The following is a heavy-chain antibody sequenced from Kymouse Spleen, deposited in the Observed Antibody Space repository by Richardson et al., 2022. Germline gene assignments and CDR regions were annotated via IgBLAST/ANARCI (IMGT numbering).Heavy chain of an antibody. Sequence: QVQLVESGGGVVQPGRSLRLSCAASGFTFSSYGMHWVRQAPGKGLEWVAVIWYDGSNKYYADSVKGRFTISRDNSKNTLYLQMNSLRAEDTAVYYCARDKDYDFWSGFDYWGQGTLVTVSS. CDR3: ARDKDYDFWSGFDY. V-gene: IGHV3-33*01. CDR1: GFTFSSYG. D-gene: IGHD3-3*01. J-gene: IGHJ4*02. CDR2: IWYDGSNK.